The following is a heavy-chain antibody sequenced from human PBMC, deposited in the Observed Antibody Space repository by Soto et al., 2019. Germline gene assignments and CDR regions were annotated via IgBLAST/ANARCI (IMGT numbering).Heavy chain of an antibody. CDR2: INPKSGGT. V-gene: IGHV1-2*02. CDR3: ARSRYTGTYSGRFLDY. J-gene: IGHJ4*02. D-gene: IGHD1-26*01. CDR1: GYTFTVYY. Sequence: ASVKVSCKASGYTFTVYYMHWVRQAPGQGLEWMGWINPKSGGTMYPQKFQGRVTMTWDTSISTAYMALTRLRSDDTAMYFCARSRYTGTYSGRFLDYWGQGSLVTVSS.